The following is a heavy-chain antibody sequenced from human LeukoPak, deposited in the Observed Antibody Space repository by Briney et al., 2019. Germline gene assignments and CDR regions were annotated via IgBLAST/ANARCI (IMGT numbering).Heavy chain of an antibody. CDR3: AKANTIFGVVTYYYYYGMDV. J-gene: IGHJ6*02. Sequence: GGSLRLSCAASGFTFSSYGMHWVRQAPGKGLEWVSAISGSGGGTYYADSVKGRFTISRDNSKNTLYLQMNSLRAEDTAVYYCAKANTIFGVVTYYYYYGMDVWGQGTTVTVSS. CDR1: GFTFSSYG. CDR2: ISGSGGGT. V-gene: IGHV3-23*01. D-gene: IGHD3-3*01.